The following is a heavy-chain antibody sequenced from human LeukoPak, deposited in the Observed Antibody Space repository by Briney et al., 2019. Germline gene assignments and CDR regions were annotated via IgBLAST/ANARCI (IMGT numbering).Heavy chain of an antibody. D-gene: IGHD3-10*01. CDR3: ARDFEGIYYYGMDV. CDR2: ISKSSGYI. Sequence: GGSLRLSCAASGFTFGSYSMNWVRQAPGKGLEWVSSISKSSGYIYYADSVKGRFTISRDNAKNSLYLQINSLRAEDTAVYYCARDFEGIYYYGMDVWGQGTTVTVSS. V-gene: IGHV3-21*06. CDR1: GFTFGSYS. J-gene: IGHJ6*02.